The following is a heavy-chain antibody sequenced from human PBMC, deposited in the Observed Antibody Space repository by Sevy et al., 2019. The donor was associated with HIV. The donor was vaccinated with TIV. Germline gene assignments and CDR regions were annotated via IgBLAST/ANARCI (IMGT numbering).Heavy chain of an antibody. Sequence: ASVKVSCKASGGTFSSYAISWVRQAPGQGLEWMGRIIPIFGTANYAQKFQGRVTITADESTSTAYMELSSLRSEDTAVYYCARDRRCEVTPPYYYYMDVWGKGTTVTVSS. CDR1: GGTFSSYA. D-gene: IGHD4-17*01. CDR2: IIPIFGTA. CDR3: ARDRRCEVTPPYYYYMDV. V-gene: IGHV1-69*13. J-gene: IGHJ6*03.